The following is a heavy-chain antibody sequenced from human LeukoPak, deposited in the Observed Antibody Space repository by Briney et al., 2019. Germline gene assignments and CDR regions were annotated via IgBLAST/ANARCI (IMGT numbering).Heavy chain of an antibody. V-gene: IGHV4-34*01. CDR2: IGHRGTA. J-gene: IGHJ4*02. CDR3: AVGITILGVAASFDS. CDR1: GASYNAYY. D-gene: IGHD3-3*01. Sequence: SETLSLTCAVYGASYNAYYWSWIRQPPGKGLEWIGDIGHRGTATYTPSLQSRLTISADASKNQFSLKLNSVTDADTAVYYCAVGITILGVAASFDSWGQGNLVIVSS.